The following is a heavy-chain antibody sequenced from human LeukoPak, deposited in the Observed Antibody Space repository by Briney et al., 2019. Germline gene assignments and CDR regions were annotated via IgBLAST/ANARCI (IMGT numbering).Heavy chain of an antibody. Sequence: SETLSLTCTVSGGSISSYYWSWIRQPPGKGLEWIGYIYYSGSTNYNPSLKSRVTISVDTSKNQFSLKLSSVTAADTAVYYCASWTSIAVAGTGWFDPWGQGTLVTVSS. CDR3: ASWTSIAVAGTGWFDP. V-gene: IGHV4-59*08. CDR2: IYYSGST. CDR1: GGSISSYY. D-gene: IGHD6-19*01. J-gene: IGHJ5*02.